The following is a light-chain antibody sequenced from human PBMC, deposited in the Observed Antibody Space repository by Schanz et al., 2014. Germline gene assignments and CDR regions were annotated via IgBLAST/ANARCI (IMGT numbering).Light chain of an antibody. V-gene: IGLV2-14*03. CDR3: SSYTSSSHVV. CDR1: SSDVGNYNY. Sequence: QSALTQPASVSGSPGQSITISCTGTSSDVGNYNYVSWYRHHPGKAPKLIIFDVTSRPSGVSNRFSGSKSGNTASLTISGLQAEDEADYYCSSYTSSSHVVFGGGTKLTVL. CDR2: DVT. J-gene: IGLJ2*01.